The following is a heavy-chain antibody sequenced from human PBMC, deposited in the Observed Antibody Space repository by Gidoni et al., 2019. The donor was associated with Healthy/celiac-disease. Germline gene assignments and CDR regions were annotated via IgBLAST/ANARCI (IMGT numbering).Heavy chain of an antibody. CDR3: ARQIAVAGTGFDY. Sequence: EVQLVESGGGLVQPGGSLRLSCAASGFNFSSYEMNWVRQAPGKGLEWVSYISSSGSTIYYADSVKGRFTISRDNAKNSLYLQMNSLRAEDTAVYYCARQIAVAGTGFDYWGQGTLVTVSS. CDR2: ISSSGSTI. V-gene: IGHV3-48*03. D-gene: IGHD6-19*01. J-gene: IGHJ4*02. CDR1: GFNFSSYE.